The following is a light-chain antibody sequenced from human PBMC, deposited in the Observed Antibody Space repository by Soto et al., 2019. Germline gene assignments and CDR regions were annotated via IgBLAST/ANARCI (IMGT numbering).Light chain of an antibody. CDR1: SSNIGSNY. CDR3: AAWDDSLSGVV. Sequence: QAVVTQPPSASGTPGRRVTISCSGSSSNIGSNYVYWYQQLPGTAPKLLIYSNNQRPSGVPDRFSGSKPGTSASLAIIGLRSEDEADYYCAAWDDSLSGVVFGGGTKLTVL. CDR2: SNN. J-gene: IGLJ2*01. V-gene: IGLV1-47*02.